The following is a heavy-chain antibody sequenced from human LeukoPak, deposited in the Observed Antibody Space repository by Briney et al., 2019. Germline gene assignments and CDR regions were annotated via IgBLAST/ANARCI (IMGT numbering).Heavy chain of an antibody. J-gene: IGHJ4*02. CDR2: IRYDGSNK. Sequence: PGGSLRLSCAASGFNFSIYSMNWVRQAPGKGLEWVAFIRYDGSNKYYADSVKGRFTISRDNSKNTLYLQMNSLRAEDTAVYYCAKDQEWGAVAGPIDYWGQGTLVTVSS. CDR1: GFNFSIYS. D-gene: IGHD6-19*01. CDR3: AKDQEWGAVAGPIDY. V-gene: IGHV3-30*02.